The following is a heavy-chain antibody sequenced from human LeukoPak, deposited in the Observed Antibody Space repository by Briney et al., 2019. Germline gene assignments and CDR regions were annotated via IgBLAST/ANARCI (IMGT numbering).Heavy chain of an antibody. V-gene: IGHV4-34*01. D-gene: IGHD3-22*01. Sequence: SETLSLTCAVYGGSFSGYYWSWIRQPPGKGLEWIGEINHSGSTNYNPSLKSRVTISVDTSKNQFSLKLSSVTAADTAVYYCARGSEEGYANYYDSSGYYLYFDYWGQGTLVTVPS. CDR1: GGSFSGYY. CDR3: ARGSEEGYANYYDSSGYYLYFDY. CDR2: INHSGST. J-gene: IGHJ4*02.